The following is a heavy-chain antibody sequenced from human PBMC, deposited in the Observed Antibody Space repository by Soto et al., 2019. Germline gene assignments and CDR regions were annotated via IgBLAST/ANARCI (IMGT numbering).Heavy chain of an antibody. CDR1: GYTFTSYA. V-gene: IGHV1-3*01. J-gene: IGHJ4*02. CDR2: INAGNGNT. Sequence: ASVKVSCKASGYTFTSYAMHWVRQAPGQRLEWMGWINAGNGNTKYPQKFQGRVTITRDTSASTAYMELSSLRSEDTAVYYCARRVYYDILTGYYLPLDFNYWGQGTLVTVSS. D-gene: IGHD3-9*01. CDR3: ARRVYYDILTGYYLPLDFNY.